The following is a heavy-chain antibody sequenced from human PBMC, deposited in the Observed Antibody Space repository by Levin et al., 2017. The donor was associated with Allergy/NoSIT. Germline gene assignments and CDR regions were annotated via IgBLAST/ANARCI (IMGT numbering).Heavy chain of an antibody. CDR1: GGPMTTSSYY. CDR2: GST. Sequence: SETLSLICSVSGGPMTTSSYYWAWIRQPPGKGLEWIGSGSTYYNSSLKSRVTISVDTSKNRFSLNLDSVTAADTAVYYCARHQRGSSIWYDYWGQGILVTVSS. CDR3: ARHQRGSSIWYDY. J-gene: IGHJ4*02. V-gene: IGHV4-39*01. D-gene: IGHD6-13*01.